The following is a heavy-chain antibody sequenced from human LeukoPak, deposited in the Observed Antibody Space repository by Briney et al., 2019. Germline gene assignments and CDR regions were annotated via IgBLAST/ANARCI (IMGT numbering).Heavy chain of an antibody. V-gene: IGHV3-66*01. CDR2: IYSGGST. J-gene: IGHJ4*02. D-gene: IGHD6-19*01. CDR3: ARGGSKQWLVLWY. CDR1: GFTVSSNY. Sequence: GGSLRLSCAASGFTVSSNYMSWVRQAPGKGLEWVSVIYSGGSTYYADSVKGRFTISRDNSKNTLYLQMNSLRAEDTAVYYCARGGSKQWLVLWYWGQGTLVTVSS.